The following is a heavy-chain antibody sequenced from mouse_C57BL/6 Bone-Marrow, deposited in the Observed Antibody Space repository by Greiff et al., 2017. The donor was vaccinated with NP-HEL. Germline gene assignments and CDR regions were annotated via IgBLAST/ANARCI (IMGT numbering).Heavy chain of an antibody. CDR2: IYPGDGDT. CDR3: ARLAWFAY. V-gene: IGHV1-80*01. CDR1: GYAFSSYW. J-gene: IGHJ3*01. Sequence: QVQLKESGAELVKPGASVKISCKASGYAFSSYWMNWVKQRPGKGLEWIGQIYPGDGDTNYNGKFKGKATLTADKSSSTAYMQLSSLTSEDSAVYFCARLAWFAYWGQGTLVTVSA.